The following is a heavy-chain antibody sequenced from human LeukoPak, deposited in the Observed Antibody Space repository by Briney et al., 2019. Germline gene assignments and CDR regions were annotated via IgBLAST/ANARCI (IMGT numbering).Heavy chain of an antibody. V-gene: IGHV3-23*01. J-gene: IGHJ5*02. CDR2: ISGSGGST. CDR3: ATCQRSTSCSLYNWFDP. D-gene: IGHD2-2*01. CDR1: GFTFSSYA. Sequence: GGSLRLSCAASGFTFSSYAMSWVRQAPGKGLEWVSAISGSGGSTYYADSVKGRFTISRDNSKNTLYLQMNSLRAEDTAVYYCATCQRSTSCSLYNWFDPWGQGTLVTVSS.